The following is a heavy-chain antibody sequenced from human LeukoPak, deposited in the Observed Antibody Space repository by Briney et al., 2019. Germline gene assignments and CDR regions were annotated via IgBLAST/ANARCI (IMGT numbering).Heavy chain of an antibody. V-gene: IGHV4-59*01. CDR3: ARILSTGYPDY. CDR2: IYYSGST. Sequence: PSETLSLTCAVYGGSFSGYYWSWIRQSPGKGLEWIGYIYYSGSTNYNPSLKSRVTISVDTSKNEFSLKLSSVTAADTAVYYCARILSTGYPDYWGQGTLVTVSS. D-gene: IGHD2/OR15-2a*01. J-gene: IGHJ4*02. CDR1: GGSFSGYY.